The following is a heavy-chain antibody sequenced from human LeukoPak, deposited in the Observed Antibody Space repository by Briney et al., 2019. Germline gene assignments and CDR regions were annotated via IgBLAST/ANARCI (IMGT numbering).Heavy chain of an antibody. D-gene: IGHD2-2*01. V-gene: IGHV3-13*01. CDR3: ARDSTRSAFDY. CDR2: IGAAGDT. CDR1: GFTFSSND. J-gene: IGHJ4*02. Sequence: GGSLRLSCAASGFTFSSNDMHWVRQATGKGLEWVSAIGAAGDTYYPGSVKGRFTISRDNAKNSLYLQMNSLRAEDTAVYYCARDSTRSAFDYWGQGTLVTVSS.